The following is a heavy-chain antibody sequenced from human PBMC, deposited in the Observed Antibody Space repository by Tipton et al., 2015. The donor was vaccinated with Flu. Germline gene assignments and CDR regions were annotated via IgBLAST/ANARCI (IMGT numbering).Heavy chain of an antibody. D-gene: IGHD4-11*01. CDR3: ARRDYNNYVSDPRSRFDP. CDR1: GDSMRRDYF. Sequence: LRLSCTVSGDSMRRDYFWGWIRQAPGKGLEWIGNIHYSGSPHYNPSLKSRVTISVDTSKNQFSLRLSSVTAADTAVYYCARRDYNNYVSDPRSRFDPWGQGILVTVSS. J-gene: IGHJ5*02. V-gene: IGHV4-38-2*02. CDR2: IHYSGSP.